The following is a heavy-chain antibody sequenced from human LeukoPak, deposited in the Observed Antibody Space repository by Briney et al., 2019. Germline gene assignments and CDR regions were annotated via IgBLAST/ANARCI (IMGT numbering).Heavy chain of an antibody. Sequence: GGSLRLSCAASGFTFSSYSMNWVRQAPGKGLEWVSSISSSSSYIYYADSVKGRFTISRDNSKNTLYMQMNSLRAEDTAVYYCARAPTWRPYWYFDLWGRGTLVTVSS. V-gene: IGHV3-21*01. CDR2: ISSSSSYI. CDR3: ARAPTWRPYWYFDL. D-gene: IGHD3-3*01. J-gene: IGHJ2*01. CDR1: GFTFSSYS.